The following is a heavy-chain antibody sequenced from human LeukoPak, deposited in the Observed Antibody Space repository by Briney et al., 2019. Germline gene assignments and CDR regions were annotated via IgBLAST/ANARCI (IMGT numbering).Heavy chain of an antibody. CDR2: VSGSGFPT. CDR3: AKDVELGYYDTSVYLGAFDI. V-gene: IGHV3-23*01. J-gene: IGHJ3*02. Sequence: PGGSLRLSCTASGFTFSSYAMSWVRQAPGEGLEWVSAVSGSGFPTDYADSVKGRFTISRDNSKNTLYLQMNSLRAEDTAVYYCAKDVELGYYDTSVYLGAFDIWGQGTMVTVSS. D-gene: IGHD3-22*01. CDR1: GFTFSSYA.